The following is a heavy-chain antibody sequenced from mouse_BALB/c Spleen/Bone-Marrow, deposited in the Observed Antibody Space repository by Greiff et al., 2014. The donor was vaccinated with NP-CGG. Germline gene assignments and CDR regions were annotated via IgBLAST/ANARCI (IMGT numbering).Heavy chain of an antibody. D-gene: IGHD2-2*01. CDR1: GFNIKDTY. CDR2: IDPANGNT. J-gene: IGHJ2*01. CDR3: ASYVYGYHFDY. V-gene: IGHV14-3*02. Sequence: EVQLQQSGAELVKPGASVKLSCTASGFNIKDTYMHWVKQRPEQGPEWIGRIDPANGNTKYDPKFQGKASITADTSSNTAYLQLSSLTSEDTAVYYCASYVYGYHFDYWGQGTTLTVSS.